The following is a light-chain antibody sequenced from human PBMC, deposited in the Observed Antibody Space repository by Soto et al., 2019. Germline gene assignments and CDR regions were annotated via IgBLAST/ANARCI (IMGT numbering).Light chain of an antibody. J-gene: IGKJ1*01. CDR3: QQYDDWPGT. Sequence: ESVLTQSPGTLSLSPGERATLSCRASQSVTSNYLAWYQQKPGQAPRLLIFGASIRVTGIPDRFIGSGSGTDFTLTINSLQSEDFAIYFCQQYDDWPGTFGQGTKVDIK. CDR1: QSVTSNY. V-gene: IGKV3-20*01. CDR2: GAS.